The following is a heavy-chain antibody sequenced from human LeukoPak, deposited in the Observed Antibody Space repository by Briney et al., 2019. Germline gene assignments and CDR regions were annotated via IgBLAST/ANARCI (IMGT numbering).Heavy chain of an antibody. CDR1: GYIFTGYY. D-gene: IGHD2-15*01. CDR2: INPNSGDT. Sequence: ASVKVSCKASGYIFTGYYMHWVRQAPGQGLEWMGWINPNSGDTNYAQKFQGRVTMTRDTSISTAYMELSSLRAEDTAVYYCAKDQVRYCSGGSCYSRYDYWGQGTLVTVSS. V-gene: IGHV1-2*02. J-gene: IGHJ4*02. CDR3: AKDQVRYCSGGSCYSRYDY.